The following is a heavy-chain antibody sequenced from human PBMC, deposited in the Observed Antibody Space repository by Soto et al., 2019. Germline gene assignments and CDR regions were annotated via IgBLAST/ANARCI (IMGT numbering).Heavy chain of an antibody. CDR1: GYNFAGYW. V-gene: IGHV5-51*01. J-gene: IGHJ4*02. D-gene: IGHD1-1*01. CDR2: IYPSDSDT. CDR3: ARGGGSTRTFDC. Sequence: PGESLKISCKGSGYNFAGYWIAWVRQMPGKGLELMGIIYPSDSDTRYRPSFQGQVTISADKSISSAYLQWSSLRASDTAMYYCARGGGSTRTFDCWGQGTPGTVSS.